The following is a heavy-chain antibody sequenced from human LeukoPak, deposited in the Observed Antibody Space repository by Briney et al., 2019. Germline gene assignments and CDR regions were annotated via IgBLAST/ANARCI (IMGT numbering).Heavy chain of an antibody. D-gene: IGHD6-19*01. CDR3: ARSIAVAGPLGYYYYMDV. V-gene: IGHV4-61*02. J-gene: IGHJ6*03. Sequence: SQTLSLTCTVSGGSITSVGYYWTWLRQPAGKGLEWIGRIYTSGSTNYNPSLKSRVTMSVDTSKNQFSLKLSSVTAADTAVYYCARSIAVAGPLGYYYYMDVWGKGTTVTISS. CDR2: IYTSGST. CDR1: GGSITSVGYY.